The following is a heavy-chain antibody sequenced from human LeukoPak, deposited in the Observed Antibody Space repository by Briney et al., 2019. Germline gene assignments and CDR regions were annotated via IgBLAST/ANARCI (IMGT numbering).Heavy chain of an antibody. V-gene: IGHV3-23*01. J-gene: IGHJ4*02. CDR2: IGRYGGDI. CDR3: AKYAPPTTVVTRFFDS. CDR1: GFTFSSYA. D-gene: IGHD4-23*01. Sequence: PGGSLRLSCAASGFTFSSYAMTWARQAPGKGLEWVSVIGRYGGDIHYADSVEGRFTISRDNSKNTLYLQMNSLRVEDTAIYYCAKYAPPTTVVTRFFDSWGQGTLVTVSS.